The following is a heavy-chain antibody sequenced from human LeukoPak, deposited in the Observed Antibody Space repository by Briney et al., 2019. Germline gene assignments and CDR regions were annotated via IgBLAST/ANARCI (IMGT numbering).Heavy chain of an antibody. V-gene: IGHV3-7*01. Sequence: GGSLRLSCAASGFTFSSYWMTWVRQAPGKGLAWVANIKHDGSEKYYLDSVKGRFTISRDNAKNSLYLQMNSLRAEDTAVYYCAELGIAMIGGVWGKGTTVTISS. CDR3: AELGIAMIGGV. J-gene: IGHJ6*04. CDR2: IKHDGSEK. CDR1: GFTFSSYW. D-gene: IGHD3-10*02.